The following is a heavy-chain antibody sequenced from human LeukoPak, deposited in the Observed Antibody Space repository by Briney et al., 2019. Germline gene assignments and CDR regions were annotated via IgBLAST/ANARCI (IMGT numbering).Heavy chain of an antibody. J-gene: IGHJ4*02. D-gene: IGHD4-17*01. CDR1: GFTFDDYG. CDR3: ARGSIGYGDGYFDS. V-gene: IGHV3-20*04. Sequence: GGSLRLSCAASGFTFDDYGMSWVRQAPGKGLEWVSGITWNGGLTGYADSVKGRFTISRDNAKNSLYLQMNSLRAEDTAFYYCARGSIGYGDGYFDSWGQGTLVTVSS. CDR2: ITWNGGLT.